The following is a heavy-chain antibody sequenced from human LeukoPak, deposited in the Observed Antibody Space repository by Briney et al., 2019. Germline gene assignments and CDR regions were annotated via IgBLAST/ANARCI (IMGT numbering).Heavy chain of an antibody. CDR1: GYTFTWYY. CDR3: ARDVHGDYGSGWFAP. J-gene: IGHJ5*02. D-gene: IGHD4-17*01. V-gene: IGHV1-69*05. Sequence: SVKVSCKDSGYTFTWYYMQWVRQAPGKGREWQGGIVTLFGTARYAQKFQGRVTITKDESTRTVYLELTSLTSDDTAVYYCARDVHGDYGSGWFAPWGQGTLVSVSS. CDR2: IVTLFGTA.